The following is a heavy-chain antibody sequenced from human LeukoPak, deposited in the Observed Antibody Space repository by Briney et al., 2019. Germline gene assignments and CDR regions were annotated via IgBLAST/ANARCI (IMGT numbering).Heavy chain of an antibody. J-gene: IGHJ4*02. CDR2: INSDGSRT. D-gene: IGHD6-19*01. CDR3: ARGRREYSYTRIAVAGGSSDY. Sequence: GGSLRLSCAASGFTFSSYSMNWVRQAPGKGLEWVSRINSDGSRTSYADSVKGRFTISRDNAKNTLYLQMNSLRAEDTAVYYCARGRREYSYTRIAVAGGSSDYWGQGTVVTVSS. CDR1: GFTFSSYS. V-gene: IGHV3-74*01.